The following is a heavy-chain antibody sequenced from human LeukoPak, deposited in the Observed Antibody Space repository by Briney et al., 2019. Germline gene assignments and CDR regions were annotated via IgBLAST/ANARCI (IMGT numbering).Heavy chain of an antibody. CDR2: ISYDGSNK. D-gene: IGHD2-15*01. CDR3: ARGKDSGGHIFDY. V-gene: IGHV3-30-3*01. Sequence: GGSLRLSCAASGFTFSSYAMHWVRQAPGKGLEWVAVISYDGSNKYYADSVKGRFTISRDNSKNTLYLQMNSLRAEDTAVYYCARGKDSGGHIFDYWGQGTLVTVSS. J-gene: IGHJ4*02. CDR1: GFTFSSYA.